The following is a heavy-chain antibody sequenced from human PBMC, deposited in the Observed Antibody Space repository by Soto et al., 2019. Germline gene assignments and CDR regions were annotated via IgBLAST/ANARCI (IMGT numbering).Heavy chain of an antibody. Sequence: SVKVSCKASGGTFSSYAISWVRQAPGQGLEWMGGIIPIFGTANYAQKFQGRVTITADESTSTAYMELSSLRSEDTAVYYCARGIAVAGTWTADYYGMDVWGQGTTVTVSS. CDR2: IIPIFGTA. J-gene: IGHJ6*02. CDR1: GGTFSSYA. CDR3: ARGIAVAGTWTADYYGMDV. V-gene: IGHV1-69*13. D-gene: IGHD6-19*01.